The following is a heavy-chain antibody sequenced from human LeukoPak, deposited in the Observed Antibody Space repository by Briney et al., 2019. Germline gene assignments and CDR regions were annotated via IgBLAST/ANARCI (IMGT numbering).Heavy chain of an antibody. V-gene: IGHV4-59*01. CDR3: ARVVFCSGGSCYYYFDY. Sequence: PSETLSLTCTVSGGSSSAYYYTWIRQPPGKGLEWIGLIYNSGGTNYSPSLKSRVTISADTSKNQFSLKLSSVTAADTAVYYCARVVFCSGGSCYYYFDYWGQGTLVTVSS. J-gene: IGHJ4*02. CDR1: GGSSSAYY. CDR2: IYNSGGT. D-gene: IGHD2-15*01.